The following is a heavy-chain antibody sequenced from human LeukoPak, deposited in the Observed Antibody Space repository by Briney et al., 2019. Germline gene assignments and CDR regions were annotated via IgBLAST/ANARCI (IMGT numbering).Heavy chain of an antibody. CDR1: GYTFTGYY. CDR2: INPNSGGT. D-gene: IGHD3-10*01. CDR3: ARDAKLLWFGEIHSYYYYYYMDV. V-gene: IGHV1-2*02. Sequence: VASVKVSCKASGYTFTGYYMHWVRQAPGQGLEWMGWINPNSGGTNYAQKFQGRVTMTRDTSISTAYMELSRLRSDDTAVYYCARDAKLLWFGEIHSYYYYYYMDVWGKGTTVTVSS. J-gene: IGHJ6*03.